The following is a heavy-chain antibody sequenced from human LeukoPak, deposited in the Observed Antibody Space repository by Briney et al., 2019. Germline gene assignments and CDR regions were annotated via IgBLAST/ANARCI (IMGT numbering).Heavy chain of an antibody. CDR1: GGSLSSYY. D-gene: IGHD6-19*01. CDR2: FYYSGST. J-gene: IGHJ4*02. CDR3: ARLRNSHGWPPFIDY. Sequence: PSETLSLTCTVSGGSLSSYYWSWIRQPPGTGLEWLGYFYYSGSTNYNPSLKSRVTISADTSKNQFSLRLSSVTAADTAVYYCARLRNSHGWPPFIDYWGQGTLVTVSS. V-gene: IGHV4-59*08.